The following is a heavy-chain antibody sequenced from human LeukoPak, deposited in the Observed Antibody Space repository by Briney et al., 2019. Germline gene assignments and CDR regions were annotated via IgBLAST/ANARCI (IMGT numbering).Heavy chain of an antibody. Sequence: PGGSLRLSCAASGFTFSSYAMHWVRQAPGKGLEWVAVTSYDGSNKYYADSVKGRFTISRDNSKNTLYLQMNSLRAEDTAVYYCARDKDGIYYFDYWGQGTLVTVSS. CDR1: GFTFSSYA. CDR2: TSYDGSNK. J-gene: IGHJ4*02. CDR3: ARDKDGIYYFDY. D-gene: IGHD2-15*01. V-gene: IGHV3-30-3*01.